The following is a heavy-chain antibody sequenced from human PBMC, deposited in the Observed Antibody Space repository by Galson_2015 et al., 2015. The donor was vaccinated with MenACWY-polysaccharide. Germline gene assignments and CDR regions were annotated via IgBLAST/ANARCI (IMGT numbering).Heavy chain of an antibody. D-gene: IGHD2-2*01. CDR2: INSDASIL. CDR1: GFTFSSHW. V-gene: IGHV3-74*01. CDR3: ARDRVDVPVIEAHTIFDY. J-gene: IGHJ4*02. Sequence: SLRLSCAASGFTFSSHWMHWVRQAPGEGRGWVSRINSDASILNYAGTVKGRFTLPRDNAKNTPYLEMNSLRAEDTAIYFCARDRVDVPVIEAHTIFDYWGQGVLVTVSS.